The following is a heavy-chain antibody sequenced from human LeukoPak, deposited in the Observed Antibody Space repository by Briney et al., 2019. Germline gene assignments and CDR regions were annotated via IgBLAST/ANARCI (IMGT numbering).Heavy chain of an antibody. V-gene: IGHV4-30-4*08. Sequence: SETLSLTCTVSGGSISSGDYYWSWIRQPPGKGLEWIGYIYYSGSTYYNPSLKSRVTISVDTSKNQFSLKLSSVTAADTAVYYCARAPHSYYYDSSGGFDYWGQGTLVTVSS. CDR3: ARAPHSYYYDSSGGFDY. D-gene: IGHD3-22*01. CDR2: IYYSGST. CDR1: GGSISSGDYY. J-gene: IGHJ4*02.